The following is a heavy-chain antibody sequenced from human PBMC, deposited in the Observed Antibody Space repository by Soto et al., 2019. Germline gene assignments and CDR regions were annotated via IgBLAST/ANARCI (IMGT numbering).Heavy chain of an antibody. CDR1: GYTFTSYA. V-gene: IGHV1-3*01. Sequence: ASVKVSCKASGYTFTSYAMHWVRQAPGQRLEWMGWINAGNGNTKYSQKLQGRVTMTTDTSTSTAYMELRSLRSDDTAVYYCARCSYDSSGYWSFDYWGQGTLVIVSS. D-gene: IGHD3-22*01. CDR3: ARCSYDSSGYWSFDY. CDR2: INAGNGNT. J-gene: IGHJ4*02.